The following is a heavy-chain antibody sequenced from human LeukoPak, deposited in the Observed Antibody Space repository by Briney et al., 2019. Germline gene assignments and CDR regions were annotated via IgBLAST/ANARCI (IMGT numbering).Heavy chain of an antibody. CDR3: ARRTGSYSNYGMDV. Sequence: SETLSLTCTVSGGSISSYYWSWIRQPPGKGLEWIGYIYYSGSTNYNPSLKSRVTISVDTSKNQFSLKLSSVTAADTAVYYCARRTGSYSNYGMDVWGQGTTVTVSS. CDR1: GGSISSYY. V-gene: IGHV4-59*08. CDR2: IYYSGST. D-gene: IGHD3-10*01. J-gene: IGHJ6*02.